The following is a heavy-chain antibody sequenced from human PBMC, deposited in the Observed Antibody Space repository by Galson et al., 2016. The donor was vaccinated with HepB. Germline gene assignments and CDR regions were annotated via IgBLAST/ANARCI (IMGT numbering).Heavy chain of an antibody. CDR1: GGIFSSYA. CDR2: IIPIFGTA. V-gene: IGHV1-69*06. D-gene: IGHD5-24*01. CDR3: ARLDAYNYPYYFDY. J-gene: IGHJ4*02. Sequence: SVKVSCKASGGIFSSYAISWVRQAPGQGLEWMGGIIPIFGTANNAQKFQGRVTITADRFTSTAYMELSSLRSEDTAVYYCARLDAYNYPYYFDYWGQGTLVTVS.